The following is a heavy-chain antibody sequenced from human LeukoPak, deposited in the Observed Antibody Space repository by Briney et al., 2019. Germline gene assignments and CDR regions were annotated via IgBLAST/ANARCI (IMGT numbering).Heavy chain of an antibody. CDR2: IYYTGST. D-gene: IGHD2-2*01. CDR3: ARSVVPTAPIDY. J-gene: IGHJ4*02. Sequence: SETLSLTCTVSGGSISSYYWSWIRQPPGKGLEWIGYIYYTGSTNYNPSLKSRITTSIDTSKNQFSLKLSSVTAADTAVYYCARSVVPTAPIDYWGQGTLVSVSS. V-gene: IGHV4-59*01. CDR1: GGSISSYY.